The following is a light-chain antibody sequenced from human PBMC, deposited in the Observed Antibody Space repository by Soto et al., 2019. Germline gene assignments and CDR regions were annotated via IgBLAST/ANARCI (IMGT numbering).Light chain of an antibody. CDR3: SSYVDSNSLL. Sequence: QSALTQPPSASGSPGQSVTISCTGSRSDVGGYNFVSWYQQHPGKAPKLMIYEVSKRPSGVPARFSGSRSGNTATLTVSGLQAEDEADYFCSSYVDSNSLLFGGGTKLTVL. J-gene: IGLJ2*01. CDR2: EVS. V-gene: IGLV2-8*01. CDR1: RSDVGGYNF.